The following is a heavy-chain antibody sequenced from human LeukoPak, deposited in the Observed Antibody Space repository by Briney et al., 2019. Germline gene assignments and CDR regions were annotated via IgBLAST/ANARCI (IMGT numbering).Heavy chain of an antibody. D-gene: IGHD3-3*01. Sequence: GGSLRLSCAASGFTFSSYWMSWVRQAPGKGLEWVANIKQDGSEKYYVDSVKGRFTISRDNAKNSLYLQMNSLRAEDTAVYYCARAPPITIFESVDYFDYWGQGTLVTVSS. CDR2: IKQDGSEK. V-gene: IGHV3-7*01. J-gene: IGHJ4*02. CDR1: GFTFSSYW. CDR3: ARAPPITIFESVDYFDY.